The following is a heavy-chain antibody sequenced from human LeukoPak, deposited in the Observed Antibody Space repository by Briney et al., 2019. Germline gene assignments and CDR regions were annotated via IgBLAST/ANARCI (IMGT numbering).Heavy chain of an antibody. V-gene: IGHV3-66*02. D-gene: IGHD3-10*01. Sequence: GGSLRLSCAASGFTLSSNYMSWVPQAAGEGGEWVSVSCSGGSTYYADSVKGRFTISRDNSKNPLYLQMNSLRAEYTAVYYCARDRGDWGQGTLVTVPS. CDR3: ARDRGD. CDR1: GFTLSSNY. J-gene: IGHJ4*02. CDR2: SCSGGST.